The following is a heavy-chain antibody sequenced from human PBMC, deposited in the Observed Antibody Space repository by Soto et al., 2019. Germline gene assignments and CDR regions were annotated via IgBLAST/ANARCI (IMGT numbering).Heavy chain of an antibody. V-gene: IGHV3-9*01. CDR3: AKDITSVWLLSDCWFDP. CDR1: GFTFDDYA. J-gene: IGHJ5*02. CDR2: ISWNSGSI. Sequence: GGSLRLSCAASGFTFDDYAMHWVRQAPGKGLEWVSGISWNSGSIGYADSVKGRFTISRDNAKNSLYLQMNSLRAEDTALYYCAKDITSVWLLSDCWFDPWGQGTLVTVSS. D-gene: IGHD3-22*01.